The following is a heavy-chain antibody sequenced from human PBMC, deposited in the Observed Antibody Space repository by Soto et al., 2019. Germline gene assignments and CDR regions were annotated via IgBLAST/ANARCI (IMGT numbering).Heavy chain of an antibody. V-gene: IGHV4-30-2*01. CDR2: IYHSGST. CDR1: GGSISSGGYS. Sequence: SETLSLTCAVSGGSISSGGYSWSWIRQPPGKGLEWIGYIYHSGSTYYNPSLKSRVTISVDRSNNQFSLKLSPVTAADTAVYYCARSQTMVTSYDYWGQGTLVTVS. J-gene: IGHJ4*02. CDR3: ARSQTMVTSYDY. D-gene: IGHD4-17*01.